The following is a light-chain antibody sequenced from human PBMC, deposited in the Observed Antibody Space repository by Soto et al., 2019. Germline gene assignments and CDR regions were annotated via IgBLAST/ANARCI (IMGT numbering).Light chain of an antibody. CDR3: CSYAGTNTLL. CDR1: SSDVGSYNL. CDR2: EGT. J-gene: IGLJ2*01. Sequence: QSALTQPASVSGSPGQSITISCTGTSSDVGSYNLVSWYQHHPGKAPKLMIYEGTKRPSGVSNRFSGSKSGNTASLTVSGLQAEDEAVYYCCSYAGTNTLLFGGGTKVTVL. V-gene: IGLV2-23*01.